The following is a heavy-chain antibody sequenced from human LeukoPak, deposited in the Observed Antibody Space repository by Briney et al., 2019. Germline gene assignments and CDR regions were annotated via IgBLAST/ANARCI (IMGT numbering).Heavy chain of an antibody. CDR1: GYTFTVYY. J-gene: IGHJ4*02. D-gene: IGHD3-3*01. CDR2: INSNSGDT. CDR3: ARSKTIFGVVMPGDPFSGSRD. Sequence: PSVKVSCEASGYTFTVYYMHGVRHAPGQGLGWRVWINSNSGDTNHAQNFQGRVTLTRDTSISSAYMEMSSLRSEDTAVYYCARSKTIFGVVMPGDPFSGSRDWGQGTLVTVSS. V-gene: IGHV1-2*02.